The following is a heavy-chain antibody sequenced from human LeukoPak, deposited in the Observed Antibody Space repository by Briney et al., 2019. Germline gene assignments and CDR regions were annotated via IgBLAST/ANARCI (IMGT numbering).Heavy chain of an antibody. D-gene: IGHD6-6*01. CDR1: GGTFSSYA. CDR2: IIPIFGTA. J-gene: IGHJ6*03. Sequence: SVKVSCKASGGTFSSYAISWVRQAPGQGLEWMGGIIPIFGTANYAQKFQGRVTITTDESTSTAYMELSSLRSEDTAVYYCARSRQLGCGDYYYYYMDVWGKGTTVTVSS. CDR3: ARSRQLGCGDYYYYYMDV. V-gene: IGHV1-69*05.